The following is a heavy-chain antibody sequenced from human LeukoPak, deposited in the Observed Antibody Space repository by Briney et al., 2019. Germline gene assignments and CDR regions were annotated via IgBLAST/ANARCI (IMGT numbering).Heavy chain of an antibody. Sequence: PSETLSLTCTVSGGSISSSSYYWGWIRQPPGKGLEWIGSIYYSGSTYYNPSLKSRVTISVDTSKNQFSLQLNSVTPEDTAVYYCAREAEITRFDYWGQGTLVTVSP. CDR3: AREAEITRFDY. V-gene: IGHV4-39*02. J-gene: IGHJ4*02. D-gene: IGHD5-24*01. CDR2: IYYSGST. CDR1: GGSISSSSYY.